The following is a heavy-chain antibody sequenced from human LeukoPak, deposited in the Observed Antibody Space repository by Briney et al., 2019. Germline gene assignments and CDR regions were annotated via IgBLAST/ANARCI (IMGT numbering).Heavy chain of an antibody. Sequence: SETLSLTCAVYGGSFSGYYWSWIRQPPGKGLEWIGEINHSGSTNYNPSLKSRVTISVDTSKNQFSLKLSSVTAADTAVYYCARGPPNYSGSESYYNFAFDIWGQGTMVTVSS. CDR1: GGSFSGYY. CDR3: ARGPPNYSGSESYYNFAFDI. CDR2: INHSGST. V-gene: IGHV4-34*01. J-gene: IGHJ3*02. D-gene: IGHD3-10*01.